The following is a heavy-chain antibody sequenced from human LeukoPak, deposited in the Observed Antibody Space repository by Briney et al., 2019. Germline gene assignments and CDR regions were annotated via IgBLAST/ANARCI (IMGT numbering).Heavy chain of an antibody. J-gene: IGHJ6*04. CDR1: GFTFSNYW. D-gene: IGHD3-10*02. CDR3: AELGITTIGGV. Sequence: PGGSLRLSCVTSGFTFSNYWMSWVRQAPGKGLEWVANIKQDGSEKYCVDSVKGRFTISRENAMNSLYLQMNSLRAEDTAVYYCAELGITTIGGVWGKGTTVTISS. CDR2: IKQDGSEK. V-gene: IGHV3-7*01.